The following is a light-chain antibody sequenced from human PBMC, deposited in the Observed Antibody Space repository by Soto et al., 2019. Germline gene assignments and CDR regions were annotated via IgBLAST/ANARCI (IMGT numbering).Light chain of an antibody. V-gene: IGLV1-51*02. CDR3: GTWDSSLSAGV. Sequence: QAVVTQPPSVSAAPGQKVTISCSGSSSNIENNYVSWYQQLPGTAPKLLIYENYKRPSGIPDRFSGSKSGTSATLGITGLQTGDEADYYCGTWDSSLSAGVFGGGTKLTVL. CDR1: SSNIENNY. J-gene: IGLJ3*02. CDR2: ENY.